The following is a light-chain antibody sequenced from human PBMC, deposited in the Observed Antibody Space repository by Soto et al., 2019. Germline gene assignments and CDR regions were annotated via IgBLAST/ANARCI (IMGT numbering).Light chain of an antibody. CDR1: SGHNSYA. CDR2: INNDGSH. J-gene: IGLJ3*02. V-gene: IGLV4-69*02. Sequence: QLVLTQSPSASASLGASVKLTCTLSSGHNSYAIAWHQQQPEKGPRYVMKINNDGSHIKGDGIPDRFSGSSSGAERYFTISSLQSEDEADYYCQTWGTGPWVFGGGTQLTVL. CDR3: QTWGTGPWV.